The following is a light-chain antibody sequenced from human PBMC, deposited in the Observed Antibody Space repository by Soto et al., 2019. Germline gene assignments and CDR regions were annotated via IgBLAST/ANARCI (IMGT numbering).Light chain of an antibody. CDR2: AAS. Sequence: AIRMTQSPSSFSASTGDRVTITCRASQGISSYLAWYQQKPGKAPKLLIYAASTLQSGVPSRFSGSGSGTDFTLTISCLQSEDFATYYWQQYYSYPPMYTFGQGTKLEIK. CDR1: QGISSY. J-gene: IGKJ2*01. V-gene: IGKV1-8*01. CDR3: QQYYSYPPMYT.